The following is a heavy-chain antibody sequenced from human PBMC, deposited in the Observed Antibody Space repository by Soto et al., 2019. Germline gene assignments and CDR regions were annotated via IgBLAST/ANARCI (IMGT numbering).Heavy chain of an antibody. CDR2: IYYSGRT. D-gene: IGHD4-17*01. CDR1: CGAIRYYF. J-gene: IGHJ4*02. Sequence: LSLTCTVSCGAIRYYFWTLIRQPPVKGLEWIGYIYYSGRTNYNPSLKSRVSISVDTSKNHFSLQLRSVTAADTAVYYCARVGGDDFGDSGGFDYWGQGTLVTVSS. CDR3: ARVGGDDFGDSGGFDY. V-gene: IGHV4-59*01.